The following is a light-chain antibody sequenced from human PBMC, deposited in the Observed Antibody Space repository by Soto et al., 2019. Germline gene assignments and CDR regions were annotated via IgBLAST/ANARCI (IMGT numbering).Light chain of an antibody. CDR1: SSDVGGYNY. J-gene: IGLJ2*01. CDR3: CSYAGRYTPVV. V-gene: IGLV2-11*01. Sequence: QSVLTQPRSVSGSPGQSVTISCTGTSSDVGGYNYVSWYQQHPGKAPKLMIYDVTKRPSGVPDRFSGSKSGNTASLTISGLQAEDEADYYCCSYAGRYTPVVFGGGTQLTVL. CDR2: DVT.